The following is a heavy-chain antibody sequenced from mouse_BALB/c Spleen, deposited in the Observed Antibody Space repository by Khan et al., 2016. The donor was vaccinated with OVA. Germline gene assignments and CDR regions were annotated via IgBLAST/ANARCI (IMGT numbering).Heavy chain of an antibody. CDR1: GYTFTDYA. J-gene: IGHJ3*01. V-gene: IGHV1S137*01. CDR3: ARGGKFAY. Sequence: QVQLQQSGAELVRPGVSVKISCKGPGYTFTDYAMHWVKQSHAKSLEWIGVISTYYGDVDYSQKFKGKATMTVDRSSSTAYMELARLTSEDSAIYYCARGGKFAYWGQGTLVTVSA. CDR2: ISTYYGDV. D-gene: IGHD1-1*02.